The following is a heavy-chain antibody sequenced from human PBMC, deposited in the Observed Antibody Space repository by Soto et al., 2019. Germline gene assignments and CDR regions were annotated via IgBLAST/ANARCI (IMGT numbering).Heavy chain of an antibody. Sequence: GASVKVSCKASGYTFTSYCMHWVRQAPGQGLEWMGVINPSGGSTSYAQKFQGRVTVTRDTSTSTVYMELSSLRSEDTAVYYCVRESTPTRWFDPWGQGTLVTVSS. J-gene: IGHJ5*02. V-gene: IGHV1-46*03. CDR3: VRESTPTRWFDP. D-gene: IGHD2-2*01. CDR1: GYTFTSYC. CDR2: INPSGGST.